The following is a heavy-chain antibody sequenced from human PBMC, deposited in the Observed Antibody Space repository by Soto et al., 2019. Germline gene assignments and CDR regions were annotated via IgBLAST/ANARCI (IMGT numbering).Heavy chain of an antibody. D-gene: IGHD3-10*01. CDR3: AKATEGFGELLYYYCGMDV. CDR1: GFTFSSYA. Sequence: GGSLRLSCAASGFTFSSYAMSWVRQAPGKGLEWVSAISGSGGSTYYADSVKGRFTNSRDNSKNTLYLQMNSLRAEDTAVYYCAKATEGFGELLYYYCGMDVWGQGTTVTVSS. J-gene: IGHJ6*02. CDR2: ISGSGGST. V-gene: IGHV3-23*01.